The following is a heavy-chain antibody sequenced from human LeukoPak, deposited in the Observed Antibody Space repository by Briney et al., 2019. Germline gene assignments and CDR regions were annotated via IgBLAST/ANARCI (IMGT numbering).Heavy chain of an antibody. Sequence: GGSLRLSCAASRFTFSSYAMSWVRQAPGKGLEWVSAISGSGGSTYYADSVKGRFTISRDNSKNTLYLQMNSLRAEDTAVYYCAKDLRVFGSGWYYFDYWGQGTLVTVSS. V-gene: IGHV3-23*01. CDR1: RFTFSSYA. CDR2: ISGSGGST. D-gene: IGHD6-19*01. CDR3: AKDLRVFGSGWYYFDY. J-gene: IGHJ4*02.